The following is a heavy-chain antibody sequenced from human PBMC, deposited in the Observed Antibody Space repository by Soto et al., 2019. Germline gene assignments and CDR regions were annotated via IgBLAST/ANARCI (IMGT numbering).Heavy chain of an antibody. J-gene: IGHJ4*02. CDR1: GDSVSRTSAA. Sequence: SQTLSLTCAVSGDSVSRTSAAWNWIRQSPSSGLEWLGRTYYRSKWLNDYAVSVKGRITINPDTSRNQFSLQLNSVTPEDKAVYYCARSQGVLDYWGQGSLVTVSS. CDR3: ARSQGVLDY. CDR2: TYYRSKWLN. D-gene: IGHD3-10*01. V-gene: IGHV6-1*01.